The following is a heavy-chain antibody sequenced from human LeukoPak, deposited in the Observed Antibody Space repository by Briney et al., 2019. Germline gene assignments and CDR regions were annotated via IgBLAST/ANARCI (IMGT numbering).Heavy chain of an antibody. CDR1: GGTFSSYA. Sequence: SVKVSCKASGGTFSSYAISWVRQAPGQGLEWIGRIIPVFGTANYAQKFQGRVTITTDESTSTAYMELSSLRSEDTAVYYCATPRSLICSSGCGAFDIWGQGTMVTVSS. J-gene: IGHJ3*02. V-gene: IGHV1-69*05. CDR2: IIPVFGTA. CDR3: ATPRSLICSSGCGAFDI. D-gene: IGHD6-19*01.